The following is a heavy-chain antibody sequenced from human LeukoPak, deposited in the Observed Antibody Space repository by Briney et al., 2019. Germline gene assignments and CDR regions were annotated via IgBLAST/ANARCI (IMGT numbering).Heavy chain of an antibody. CDR3: TRDGTAMVDELYYYYYMDV. J-gene: IGHJ6*03. D-gene: IGHD5-18*01. CDR1: GYTFTGYY. Sequence: ASVKVSCKASGYTFTGYYMHWVRQAPGQGLEWMGWINPNSGGTNYAQKFQGRVTMTRDTSISTAYMELSRLRSDDTAVYYCTRDGTAMVDELYYYYYMDVWGKGTTVTVSS. CDR2: INPNSGGT. V-gene: IGHV1-2*02.